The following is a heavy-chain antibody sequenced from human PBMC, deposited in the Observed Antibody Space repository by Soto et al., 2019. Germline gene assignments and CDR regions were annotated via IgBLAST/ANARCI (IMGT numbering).Heavy chain of an antibody. CDR2: IWYDGSNK. D-gene: IGHD6-19*01. V-gene: IGHV3-33*01. CDR3: ASRSSGWYFDY. Sequence: PGGSLRLSCVASGFIFSSYGMHWVRQAPGKGLEWVAVIWYDGSNKYYADSVKGRFTISRDNSKNTLYLQMNSLRAEDTAVYYCASRSSGWYFDYWGQGTLVTVSS. J-gene: IGHJ4*02. CDR1: GFIFSSYG.